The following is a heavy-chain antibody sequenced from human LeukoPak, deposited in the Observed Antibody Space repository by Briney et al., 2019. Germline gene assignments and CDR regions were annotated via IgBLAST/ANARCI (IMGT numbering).Heavy chain of an antibody. J-gene: IGHJ6*03. D-gene: IGHD5-12*01. V-gene: IGHV3-21*01. CDR1: GFTLSRYS. CDR2: ISSGSSYI. Sequence: KAGGSLRLSCAASGFTLSRYSMNWVRQAPGKGLEWVSSISSGSSYIYYADSVKGRFTISRDNAKNSLYLQMNSLRAEDTAVYYCAREHSGYDFPGRDYYYMDVWGKGTTVTVPS. CDR3: AREHSGYDFPGRDYYYMDV.